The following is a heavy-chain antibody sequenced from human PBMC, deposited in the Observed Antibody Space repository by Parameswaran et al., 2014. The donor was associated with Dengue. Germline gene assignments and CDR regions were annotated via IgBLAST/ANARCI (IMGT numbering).Heavy chain of an antibody. D-gene: IGHD3-22*01. Sequence: WVRQALTRLEWMGTIIPIRDITHYAQRFQGRVTITADKSTNTAYMELSSLRSEDTAIYYCARAPSKYFDSSGYYAYYFDYWGQGTPVTVSS. J-gene: IGHJ4*02. V-gene: IGHV1-69*04. CDR3: ARAPSKYFDSSGYYAYYFDY. CDR2: IIPIRDIT.